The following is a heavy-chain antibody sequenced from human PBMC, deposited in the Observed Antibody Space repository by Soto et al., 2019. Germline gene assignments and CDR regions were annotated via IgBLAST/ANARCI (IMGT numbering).Heavy chain of an antibody. J-gene: IGHJ4*02. CDR2: ISSTSSYI. V-gene: IGHV3-21*02. CDR1: GFTFSSYS. CDR3: ARDPSYLAF. Sequence: EVQLVESGGGLVKPGGSLRLSCAASGFTFSSYSMNWVRQAPGKGLEWVSSISSTSSYIYYADSVRGRVTISRDNAKNSLYLQLNSLRAEDTAVYYGARDPSYLAFWGQGTLVTVSS.